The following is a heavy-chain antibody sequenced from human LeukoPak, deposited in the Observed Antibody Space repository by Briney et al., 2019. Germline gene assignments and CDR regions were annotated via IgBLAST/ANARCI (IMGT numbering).Heavy chain of an antibody. D-gene: IGHD2-8*01. V-gene: IGHV4-59*01. CDR3: ARDTLIHGMDV. CDR2: IYYSGST. J-gene: IGHJ6*02. Sequence: SETLSLTCTVSGGSISSYYWSWIRQPPGKGLEWIGYIYYSGSTNYIPSLKSRVTISVDTSKNQFSLKLSSVTAADTAVYYCARDTLIHGMDVWGQGTTVTVSS. CDR1: GGSISSYY.